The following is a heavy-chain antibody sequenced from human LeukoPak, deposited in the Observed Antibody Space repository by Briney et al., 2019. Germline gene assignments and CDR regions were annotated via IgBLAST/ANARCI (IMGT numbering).Heavy chain of an antibody. V-gene: IGHV3-30*18. CDR1: GFTFSSYG. CDR2: ISYDGSNK. D-gene: IGHD3-10*01. CDR3: AKETVYYGSGSYYFDY. Sequence: GGSLRLSCAASGFTFSSYGMHWVRQAPGKGLEWVAVISYDGSNKYYADSVKGRFTISRDNSKNTLYLQMNSLRAEDTAVYYCAKETVYYGSGSYYFDYWGQGTLVTVSS. J-gene: IGHJ4*02.